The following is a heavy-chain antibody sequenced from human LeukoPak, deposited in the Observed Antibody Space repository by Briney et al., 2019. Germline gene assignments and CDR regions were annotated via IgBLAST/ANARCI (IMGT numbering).Heavy chain of an antibody. CDR3: ARADGGNPYYYYYYMDV. D-gene: IGHD4-23*01. CDR2: ISYDGSSK. Sequence: PGRSLRLSCAASGFTFSSSVMHWVRQAPGKGLEWVAIISYDGSSKNYADSVKGRFTISRDNAKNSLYLQMNSLRAEDTAVYYCARADGGNPYYYYYYMDVWGKGTTVTVSS. CDR1: GFTFSSSV. J-gene: IGHJ6*03. V-gene: IGHV3-30*04.